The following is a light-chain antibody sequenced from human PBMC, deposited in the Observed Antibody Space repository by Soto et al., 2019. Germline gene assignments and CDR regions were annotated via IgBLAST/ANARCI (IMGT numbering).Light chain of an antibody. J-gene: IGKJ5*01. Sequence: IVFTQSPGTLSLSPGERATLSCRASQIISSSDLAWYQQKPGQAPRLLIYGASRRATGVPDRFIGSGSGTEFTLTISSLQSEDFAVYYCQQYNNWPPITFGQGTRLEIK. CDR2: GAS. CDR1: QIISSSD. V-gene: IGKV3D-15*01. CDR3: QQYNNWPPIT.